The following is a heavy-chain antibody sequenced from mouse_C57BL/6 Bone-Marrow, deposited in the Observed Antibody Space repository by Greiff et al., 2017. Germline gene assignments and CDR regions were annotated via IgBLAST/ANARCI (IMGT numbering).Heavy chain of an antibody. CDR2: INPGSGGT. CDR3: AREGLRRGLAY. D-gene: IGHD2-2*01. CDR1: GYAFTNYL. V-gene: IGHV1-54*01. J-gene: IGHJ3*01. Sequence: QVQLQQSGAELVRPGTSVKVSCKASGYAFTNYLIEWVKQRPGKGLEWIGVINPGSGGTNYNEKFKGKATLTAYKSSSTAYMQLSSLSSEDAAVYFCAREGLRRGLAYWDRGTLITVTA.